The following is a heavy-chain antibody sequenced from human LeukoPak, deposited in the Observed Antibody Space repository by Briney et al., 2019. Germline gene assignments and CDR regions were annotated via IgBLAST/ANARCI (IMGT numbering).Heavy chain of an antibody. CDR3: ARGIIGYYFDY. D-gene: IGHD2-15*01. CDR1: GYTFTIYG. J-gene: IGHJ4*02. V-gene: IGHV1-18*01. CDR2: ISAYGNT. Sequence: ASVKVSCKTSGYTFTIYGISWVRQAPGQGLEWMGLISAYGNTNYAQNLQGRVTMTTDTSTSTAYMELRSMRSDDTAVYYCARGIIGYYFDYWGQGTLVTVSS.